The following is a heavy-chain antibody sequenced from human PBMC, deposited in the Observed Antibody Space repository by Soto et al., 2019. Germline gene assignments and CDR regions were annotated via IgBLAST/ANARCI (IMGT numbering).Heavy chain of an antibody. D-gene: IGHD5-18*01. CDR2: IYSGGST. CDR1: GFTVSSNY. Sequence: EVQLVESGGGLVQPGGSLRLSCAASGFTVSSNYMSWVRQAPGKGLEWVSVIYSGGSTYYADSVKGRFTISRDNSKNTLYLQMNRLRAEDTAVYYCARSPYSYGPIDYWGQGTLVTVSS. J-gene: IGHJ4*02. CDR3: ARSPYSYGPIDY. V-gene: IGHV3-66*01.